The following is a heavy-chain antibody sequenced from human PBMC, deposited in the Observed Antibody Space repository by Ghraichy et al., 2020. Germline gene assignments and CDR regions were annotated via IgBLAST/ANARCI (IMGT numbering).Heavy chain of an antibody. CDR1: GYTLSRDS. Sequence: GGSLRLSYTASGYTLSRDSMPWVRQAPGKGLERVAVMWFDGDNKYYADSVKGRFTISRDNSKNTLYLQVNSLRAEDTAVYYCARDRDWHFDLWGRGTLVTVSS. J-gene: IGHJ2*01. CDR3: ARDRDWHFDL. CDR2: MWFDGDNK. V-gene: IGHV3-33*01.